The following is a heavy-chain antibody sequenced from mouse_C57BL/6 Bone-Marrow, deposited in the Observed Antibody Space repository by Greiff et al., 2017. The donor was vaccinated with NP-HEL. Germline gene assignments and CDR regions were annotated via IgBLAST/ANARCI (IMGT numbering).Heavy chain of an antibody. CDR1: GFTFSSYG. CDR3: ARHYGSSADYYAMDY. Sequence: DVMLVESGGDLVKPGGSLKLSCAASGFTFSSYGMSWVRQTPDKRLEWVATISSGGSYTYYPDSVKGRFTISRDNAKNTLYLQMSSLKSEDTAMYYCARHYGSSADYYAMDYWGQGTSVTVSS. CDR2: ISSGGSYT. D-gene: IGHD1-1*01. J-gene: IGHJ4*01. V-gene: IGHV5-6*02.